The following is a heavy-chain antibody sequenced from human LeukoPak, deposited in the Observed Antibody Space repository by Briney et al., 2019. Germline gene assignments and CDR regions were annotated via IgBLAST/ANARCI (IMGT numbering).Heavy chain of an antibody. CDR1: GFTFSNAW. CDR2: ISSSGSTI. CDR3: ARTSNYYDSSGYLLGMWFSGNWFDP. D-gene: IGHD3-22*01. V-gene: IGHV3-11*01. Sequence: PGGSLRLSCAASGFTFSNAWMSWVRQAPGKGLEWVSYISSSGSTIYYADSVKGRFTISRDNAKNSLYLQMNSLRAEDTAVYYCARTSNYYDSSGYLLGMWFSGNWFDPWGQGALVTVSS. J-gene: IGHJ5*02.